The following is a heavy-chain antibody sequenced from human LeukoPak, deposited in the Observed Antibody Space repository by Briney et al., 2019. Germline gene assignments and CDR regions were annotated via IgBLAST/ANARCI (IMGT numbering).Heavy chain of an antibody. J-gene: IGHJ6*03. CDR2: IIPILGIA. Sequence: ASVKVSCKASGGTFSSYTISWVRQAPGQGLEWMGRIIPILGIANYAQKFQGRVTITTDESTSTAYMELSSLRSEDTAVYYCAGYCSSTSCPRIGFYYYMDVWGKGTTVTVSS. CDR3: AGYCSSTSCPRIGFYYYMDV. V-gene: IGHV1-69*02. D-gene: IGHD2-2*01. CDR1: GGTFSSYT.